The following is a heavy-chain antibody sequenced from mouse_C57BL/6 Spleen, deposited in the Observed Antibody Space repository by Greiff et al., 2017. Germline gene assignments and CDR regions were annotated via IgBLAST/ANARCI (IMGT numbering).Heavy chain of an antibody. CDR1: GYTFTSYW. CDR2: IDPADSYT. CDR3: ARRGYDYPFDY. J-gene: IGHJ2*01. V-gene: IGHV1-69*01. Sequence: QVQLQQPGAELVMPGASVKLSCKASGYTFTSYWMHWVKQRPGQGLEWIGEIDPADSYTNYNHKFKGKSTLTVDKSSSTAYMQLSSLTSEDSAVYYCARRGYDYPFDYWGQGTTLTVSS. D-gene: IGHD2-4*01.